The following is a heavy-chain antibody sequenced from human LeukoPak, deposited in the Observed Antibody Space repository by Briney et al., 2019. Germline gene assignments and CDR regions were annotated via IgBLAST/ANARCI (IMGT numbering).Heavy chain of an antibody. Sequence: GGSLRLSCATSGFTFSTYAVRWVRQAPGKGLEWVSAICSNSANTYYADSVKGRFTISRDNSKDTLYLQMSSLRAEDTALYYCAKGSGGSCYSPPDYWGQGTLVTVSS. CDR2: ICSNSANT. V-gene: IGHV3-23*01. J-gene: IGHJ4*02. CDR1: GFTFSTYA. D-gene: IGHD2-15*01. CDR3: AKGSGGSCYSPPDY.